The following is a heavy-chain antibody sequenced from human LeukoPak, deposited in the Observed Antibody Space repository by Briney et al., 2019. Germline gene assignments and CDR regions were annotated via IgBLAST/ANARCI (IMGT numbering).Heavy chain of an antibody. CDR1: GGSISSGDYY. D-gene: IGHD3-3*01. J-gene: IGHJ5*02. V-gene: IGHV4-30-4*01. CDR2: IYYSGST. CDR3: ARTYYDFWSGYNWFDP. Sequence: SQTLSLTCTVSGGSISSGDYYWSWIRQPPGTGLEWIVYIYYSGSTYYNPSLKSRVTISVDTSKNQFSLKLSSVTAADTAVYYCARTYYDFWSGYNWFDPWGQGTLVTVSS.